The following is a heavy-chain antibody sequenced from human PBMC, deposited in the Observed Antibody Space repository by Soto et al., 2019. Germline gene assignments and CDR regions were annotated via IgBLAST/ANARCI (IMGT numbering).Heavy chain of an antibody. CDR1: GGSISRDY. CDR3: ARHPTVTEYYFDY. J-gene: IGHJ4*02. D-gene: IGHD4-17*01. V-gene: IGHV4-59*08. CDR2: LYNTGST. Sequence: SETLSLTCTVSGGSISRDYWSWIRQTPGKGLEWIGYLYNTGSTVYNPSLESRVTISVDTSKNQFSLKLNSVTAADTAVYYCARHPTVTEYYFDYWGQGTLVTVSS.